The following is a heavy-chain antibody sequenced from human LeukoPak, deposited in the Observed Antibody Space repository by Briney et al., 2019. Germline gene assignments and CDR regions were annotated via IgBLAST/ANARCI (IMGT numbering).Heavy chain of an antibody. CDR3: AREASSIAAP. J-gene: IGHJ5*02. CDR1: GGTFSSYA. D-gene: IGHD6-6*01. V-gene: IGHV1-69*13. Sequence: SVKVSCKASGGTFSSYAISWVRQAPGQGLEWMGGIIPILGTANYAQKFQGRVTITADESTSTAYMELSSLRSEDTAVYYCAREASSIAAPWGQGTLVTVSS. CDR2: IIPILGTA.